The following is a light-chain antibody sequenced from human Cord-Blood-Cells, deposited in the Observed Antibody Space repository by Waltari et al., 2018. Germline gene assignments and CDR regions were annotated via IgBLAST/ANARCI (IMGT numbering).Light chain of an antibody. V-gene: IGLV2-23*01. CDR3: CSYAGSSTWV. Sequence: QSALTQPASVSGSPGQSITIPCTGTSSDVGSYNLVSWYQQHPGKAPKLRIYEGSKRPSGDSKRFSGAKSGNTASLSISGLQAEDETDYYCCSYAGSSTWVFGGGTKLTVL. J-gene: IGLJ3*02. CDR2: EGS. CDR1: SSDVGSYNL.